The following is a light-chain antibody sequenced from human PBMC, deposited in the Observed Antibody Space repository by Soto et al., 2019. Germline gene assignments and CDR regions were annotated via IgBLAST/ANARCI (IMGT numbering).Light chain of an antibody. CDR1: QDVTHS. CDR2: HVS. CDR3: QQYNKYVT. J-gene: IGKJ1*01. Sequence: DIQMTQSPSSLSASIGDRVTITCQASQDVTHSLNWYQQKPEKAPRLLIYHVSNLETGVPSRFSGSGSGTLFTLTISSLQPDDFASYYSQQYNKYVTFGKGTKVDLK. V-gene: IGKV1-33*01.